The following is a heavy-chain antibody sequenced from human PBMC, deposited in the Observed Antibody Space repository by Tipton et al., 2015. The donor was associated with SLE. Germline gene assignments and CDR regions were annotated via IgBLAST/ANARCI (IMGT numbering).Heavy chain of an antibody. CDR2: ISGSGGST. V-gene: IGHV3-23*01. CDR1: GFTFSSYA. J-gene: IGHJ4*02. Sequence: SLRLSCAASGFTFSSYAMSWVRQAPGKGLEWVSAISGSGGSTYYADSVKGRFTISGDNSKNTLYLQMNSLRAEDTAVYYCAKGDDILTGLDYWGQGTLVTVSS. D-gene: IGHD3-9*01. CDR3: AKGDDILTGLDY.